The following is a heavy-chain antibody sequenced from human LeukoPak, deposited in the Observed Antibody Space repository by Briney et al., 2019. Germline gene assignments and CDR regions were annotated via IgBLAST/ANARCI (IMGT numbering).Heavy chain of an antibody. J-gene: IGHJ5*02. V-gene: IGHV1-2*02. CDR1: GYTFTGYC. Sequence: GASVKVSCKASGYTFTGYCMHWVRQAPGQGLEWMGWINPNSGGTNYAQKFQGRVTMTRDTSISTAYMELSRLRSDDTAVYYCARDRGEYYYDSSGYLFDPWGQGTLVTVSS. CDR3: ARDRGEYYYDSSGYLFDP. D-gene: IGHD3-22*01. CDR2: INPNSGGT.